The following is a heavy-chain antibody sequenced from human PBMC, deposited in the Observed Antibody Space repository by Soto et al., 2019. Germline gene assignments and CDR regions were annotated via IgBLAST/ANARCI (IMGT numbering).Heavy chain of an antibody. CDR3: ARRSEVGHFDY. Sequence: SETLSLTCTVSGGSISSYYWSWIRQPPGKGLEWIGYIYYSGSTNYNPSLKSRVTISVDTSKNQFSLKLSSVTAADTAVYYCARRSEVGHFDYWGQGTLVTVSS. D-gene: IGHD1-26*01. CDR1: GGSISSYY. CDR2: IYYSGST. V-gene: IGHV4-59*08. J-gene: IGHJ4*02.